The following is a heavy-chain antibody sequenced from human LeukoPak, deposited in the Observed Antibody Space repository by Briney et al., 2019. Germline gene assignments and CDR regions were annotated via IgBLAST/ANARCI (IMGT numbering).Heavy chain of an antibody. D-gene: IGHD3-10*01. J-gene: IGHJ6*03. CDR1: GYTFTSYY. CDR3: ASGLWFGVKYMDV. Sequence: ASVKVSCKASGYTFTSYYMHWVRQAPGKGLEWMGGFDPKDGETIYAQKFQGRVTMTEDTSTDTAYMELSSLRSEDTAVYYCASGLWFGVKYMDVWGKGTTVTISS. V-gene: IGHV1-24*01. CDR2: FDPKDGET.